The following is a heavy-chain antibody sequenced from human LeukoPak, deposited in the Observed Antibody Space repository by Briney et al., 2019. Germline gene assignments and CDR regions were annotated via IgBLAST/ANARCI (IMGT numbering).Heavy chain of an antibody. CDR3: AKGRINHDGAFDI. D-gene: IGHD2-15*01. Sequence: GGSLRLSCAASGFSFKDYAMSWVRQTPGKGLEWVSSIGAWIPGTHYADSVTGRFTISRDNSKKTLYLQMNSLRADDTAVYYCAKGRINHDGAFDIWGQGTLVTVSS. J-gene: IGHJ3*02. CDR2: IGAWIPGT. V-gene: IGHV3-23*01. CDR1: GFSFKDYA.